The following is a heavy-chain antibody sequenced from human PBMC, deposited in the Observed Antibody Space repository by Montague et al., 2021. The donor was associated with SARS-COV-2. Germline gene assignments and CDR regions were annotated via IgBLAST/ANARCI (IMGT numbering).Heavy chain of an antibody. CDR3: ARHGQNDYYHSRYFDL. CDR1: GGSISSRAYY. Sequence: SETLSLTCIVSGGSISSRAYYWGWIRQPPGKGLEWIGSICYDGSTYYNPSLKSRVTISVDTSKNQFSLNLSSVTAADTAVYYCARHGQNDYYHSRYFDLWGHGTLVTVSS. J-gene: IGHJ2*01. D-gene: IGHD3-16*01. V-gene: IGHV4-39*01. CDR2: ICYDGST.